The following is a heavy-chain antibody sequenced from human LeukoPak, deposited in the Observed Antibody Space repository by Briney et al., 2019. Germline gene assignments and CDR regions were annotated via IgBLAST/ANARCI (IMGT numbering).Heavy chain of an antibody. D-gene: IGHD2-15*01. CDR2: IYYTGKT. CDR1: GGSINSGSHY. V-gene: IGHV4-39*01. Sequence: SETLSLTCTVSGGSINSGSHYWGWLRQPPGKGLEWIGSIYYTGKTYYNPSLKSRATMSVDTSKNHFSLTLSSVTAADTAVYYCARRGGSHFDYWGQGTLVTVSS. J-gene: IGHJ4*02. CDR3: ARRGGSHFDY.